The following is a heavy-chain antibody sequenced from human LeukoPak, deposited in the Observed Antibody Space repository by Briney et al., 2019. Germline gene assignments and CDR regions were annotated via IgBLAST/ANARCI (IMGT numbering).Heavy chain of an antibody. V-gene: IGHV3-30*18. J-gene: IGHJ5*02. Sequence: GGSLRLSCAASGFSFSSHWMSWVRQAPGKGLEWVAVISYDGSNKYYADSVKGRFTISRDNSKNTLYLQMNSLRAEDTAVYYCAKEYYYDSSGYYDAWGQGTLVTVSS. CDR3: AKEYYYDSSGYYDA. CDR2: ISYDGSNK. D-gene: IGHD3-22*01. CDR1: GFSFSSHW.